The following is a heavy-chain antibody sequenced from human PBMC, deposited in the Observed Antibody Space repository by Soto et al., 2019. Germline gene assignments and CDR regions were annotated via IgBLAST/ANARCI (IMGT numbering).Heavy chain of an antibody. CDR3: AKDQGYCSGGSCPLPY. V-gene: IGHV3-23*01. J-gene: IGHJ4*02. Sequence: GGSLRLSCAASGFTFSSYAMSWVRQAPGKGLEWVSAISGSDGSTYYADSVKGRFTISRDNSKNTLYLQMNSLRAEDTAVYYCAKDQGYCSGGSCPLPYWGQGTLVTVSS. CDR2: ISGSDGST. D-gene: IGHD2-15*01. CDR1: GFTFSSYA.